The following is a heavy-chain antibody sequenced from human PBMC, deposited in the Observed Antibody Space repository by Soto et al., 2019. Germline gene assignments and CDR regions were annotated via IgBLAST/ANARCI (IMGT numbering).Heavy chain of an antibody. CDR2: ISYDGSNK. CDR1: GFTFSSYG. Sequence: PGGSLRLSCAASGFTFSSYGMHWVRQAPGKGLEWVAVISYDGSNKYYADSVKRRFTISRDNSKNPLYLQMNSLSAEDTAVYYCASLYVSLGVDHWGQGTLVTVSS. V-gene: IGHV3-30*03. D-gene: IGHD3-16*01. J-gene: IGHJ5*02. CDR3: ASLYVSLGVDH.